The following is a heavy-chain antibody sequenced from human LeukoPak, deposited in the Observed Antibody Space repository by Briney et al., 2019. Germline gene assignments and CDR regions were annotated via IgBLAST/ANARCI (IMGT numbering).Heavy chain of an antibody. Sequence: GGSLRLSCAASGFTFSSYSMNWVRQAPGKGLEWVSSISSSSSTIYYADSVKGRFTISRDNAKNSLYLQMNSLRAEDTAVYYCARALGRHYYYYMDVWGKGTTVTVSS. V-gene: IGHV3-48*01. CDR1: GFTFSSYS. CDR3: ARALGRHYYYYMDV. CDR2: ISSSSSTI. J-gene: IGHJ6*03.